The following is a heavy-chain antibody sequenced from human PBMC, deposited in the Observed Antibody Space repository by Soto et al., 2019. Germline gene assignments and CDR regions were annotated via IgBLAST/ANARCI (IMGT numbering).Heavy chain of an antibody. CDR1: GGSISSGGYY. V-gene: IGHV4-31*03. CDR3: ARGGHCSSTSCYWAWFDP. J-gene: IGHJ5*02. D-gene: IGHD2-2*01. Sequence: QVQLQESGPGLVKPSQTLSLTYTVSGGSISSGGYYWSWIRQHPGKGLEWIGYIYYSGSTYYNPSLKSRVTISVDTSKNQFSLKLSSVTAADTAVYYCARGGHCSSTSCYWAWFDPWGQGTLVTVSS. CDR2: IYYSGST.